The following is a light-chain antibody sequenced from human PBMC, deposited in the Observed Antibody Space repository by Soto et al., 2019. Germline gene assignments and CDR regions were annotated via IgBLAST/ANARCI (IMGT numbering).Light chain of an antibody. J-gene: IGKJ1*01. Sequence: EIVMTQSPVTRSSSAVTRPTLYCXXXQSVSSSYLAWYQQKPGQAPRLLIYGASSRATGIPDRFSGSGSGTDFTLTISRLEPEDFAVYYCQQYGSSLTWTFGQGTKVDI. V-gene: IGKV3-20*01. CDR2: GAS. CDR3: QQYGSSLTWT. CDR1: QSVSSSY.